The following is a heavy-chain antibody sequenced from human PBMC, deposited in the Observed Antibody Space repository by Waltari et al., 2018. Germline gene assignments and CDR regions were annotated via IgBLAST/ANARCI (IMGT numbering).Heavy chain of an antibody. CDR2: INAGNGNT. CDR1: GYPFTSYA. D-gene: IGHD3-10*01. V-gene: IGHV1-3*01. CDR3: ARDRVLLWFGELGY. Sequence: QVQLVQSGAEVKKPGASVKVSCKASGYPFTSYAMHWVRQAPGQRLEWMGWINAGNGNTKYSQKFQGRVTITRDTSASTAYMELSSLRSEDTAVYYCARDRVLLWFGELGYWGQGTLVTVSS. J-gene: IGHJ4*02.